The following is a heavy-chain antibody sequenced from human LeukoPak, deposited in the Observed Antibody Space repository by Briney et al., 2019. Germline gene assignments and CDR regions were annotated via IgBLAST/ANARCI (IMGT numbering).Heavy chain of an antibody. V-gene: IGHV4-59*01. Sequence: PSETLSLTCTVSGGSIRNYYWNWIRQPPGRGLEWIGYIFYSGNTIYNPPLKSRVTISVDTSKNQFSLKLSSVTAADTAVYYCARGYYGSGSFLLDSWGQGTLVTVSS. D-gene: IGHD3-10*01. J-gene: IGHJ4*02. CDR3: ARGYYGSGSFLLDS. CDR1: GGSIRNYY. CDR2: IFYSGNT.